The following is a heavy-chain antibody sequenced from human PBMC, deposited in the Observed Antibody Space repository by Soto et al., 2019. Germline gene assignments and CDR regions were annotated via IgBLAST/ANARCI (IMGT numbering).Heavy chain of an antibody. Sequence: SETLSLTCTVSGGSISSSSYYWGWIRQPPGKGLEWIGSIYYSGSTYYNPSLKSRVTISVDASKNQFSLKLSSVTAADTAVYYCATRGSSWYSDAFDIWGQGTMVTVSS. V-gene: IGHV4-39*01. J-gene: IGHJ3*02. CDR1: GGSISSSSYY. D-gene: IGHD6-13*01. CDR3: ATRGSSWYSDAFDI. CDR2: IYYSGST.